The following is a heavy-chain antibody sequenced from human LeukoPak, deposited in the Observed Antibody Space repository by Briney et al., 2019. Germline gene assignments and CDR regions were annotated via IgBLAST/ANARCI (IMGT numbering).Heavy chain of an antibody. CDR3: ASNSGTTFDY. CDR1: GFTFSSYW. Sequence: PGGSLRLSCAASGFTFSSYWMHWVRQAPGKGLVWVSRINSDGSTTTYADSVKGRFTISRDNAKNTLYLQMNSLRAEDTAVYYCASNSGTTFDYWGQGTLVTVSS. D-gene: IGHD1/OR15-1a*01. J-gene: IGHJ4*02. V-gene: IGHV3-74*01. CDR2: INSDGSTT.